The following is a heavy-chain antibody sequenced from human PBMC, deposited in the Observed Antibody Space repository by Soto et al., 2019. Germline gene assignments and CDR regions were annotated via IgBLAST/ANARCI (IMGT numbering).Heavy chain of an antibody. CDR3: VRFSGLDV. Sequence: GGSLRLSCAASGFTSSSYWMCWVRQTPGRGLVWVARIKNGRDDTSYAESVKGRFTISRDNAKNTLYLQMSSLRSEDTAVYYCVRFSGLDVWGQGTTVTVSS. CDR2: IKNGRDDT. J-gene: IGHJ6*02. CDR1: GFTSSSYW. V-gene: IGHV3-74*01.